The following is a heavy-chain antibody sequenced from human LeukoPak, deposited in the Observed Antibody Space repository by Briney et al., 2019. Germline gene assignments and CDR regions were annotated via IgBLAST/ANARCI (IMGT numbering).Heavy chain of an antibody. CDR1: GGSISSSSYY. CDR3: ARAAIVVVPAAFYPVGYNWFDP. J-gene: IGHJ5*02. D-gene: IGHD2-2*01. Sequence: ASETLSLTCTVSGGSISSSSYYWGWIRQPPGKGLEWIGSIYYSGSTYYNPSLKSRVTISVDTSKNQFSLKLSSVTAADTAVYYCARAAIVVVPAAFYPVGYNWFDPWGQGTLVTVSS. V-gene: IGHV4-39*01. CDR2: IYYSGST.